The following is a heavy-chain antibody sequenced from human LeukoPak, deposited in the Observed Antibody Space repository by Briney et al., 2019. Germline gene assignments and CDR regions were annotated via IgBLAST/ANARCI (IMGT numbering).Heavy chain of an antibody. D-gene: IGHD2-2*01. CDR3: AGAHNQNTSWYCFDY. CDR1: GASFRDCY. J-gene: IGHJ4*02. V-gene: IGHV4-34*01. CDR2: INHSRST. Sequence: SETLSLTCAVSGASFRDCYWRWLRQPPGKGLEGIGEINHSRSTNDNPSLKTRVTISLATPKDQFARRLDSVTAADTAVYYRAGAHNQNTSWYCFDYWGQGPLVTVSS.